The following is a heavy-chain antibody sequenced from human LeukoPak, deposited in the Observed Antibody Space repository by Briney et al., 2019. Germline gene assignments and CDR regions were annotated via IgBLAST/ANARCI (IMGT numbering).Heavy chain of an antibody. V-gene: IGHV4-39*01. J-gene: IGHJ4*02. CDR1: GGSMSSSSYY. Sequence: TSETLSLTCTISGGSMSSSSYYSGWIRQPPGKGLEWIGSIYYSGSTYYNPSLKSRVTISVDTSKNQFSLKLSSVTAADTAVYYCARTYNTYYFDYWGQGTLVTVSS. CDR2: IYYSGST. CDR3: ARTYNTYYFDY. D-gene: IGHD1-14*01.